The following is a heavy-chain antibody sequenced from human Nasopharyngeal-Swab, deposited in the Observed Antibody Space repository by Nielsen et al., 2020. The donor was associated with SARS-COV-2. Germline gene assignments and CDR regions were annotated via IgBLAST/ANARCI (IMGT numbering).Heavy chain of an antibody. Sequence: ASVKVSCKTSGYSFSSYAFHWVRQAPGQGLEWMGWINAGNGKTKYSQKFQGRVTITVDTSAGTGYMELSSLRSEDTAVYYCARAHYGGTYYYYYGMDVWGQGTTVTVSS. CDR1: GYSFSSYA. V-gene: IGHV1-3*01. D-gene: IGHD4-23*01. CDR3: ARAHYGGTYYYYYGMDV. CDR2: INAGNGKT. J-gene: IGHJ6*02.